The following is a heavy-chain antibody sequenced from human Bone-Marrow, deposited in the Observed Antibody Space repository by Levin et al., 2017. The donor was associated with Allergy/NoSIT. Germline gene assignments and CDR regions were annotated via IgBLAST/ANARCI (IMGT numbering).Heavy chain of an antibody. Sequence: NSSETLSLTCTVSGASISSFYWSWIRQPPGKGLEWIGYIYYSGSTNYSPSLKSRVSMSADMSRNQVYLTMSSVTAADTAVYYCARQAVPAAMNGFDSWGQGTLVTGSS. CDR3: ARQAVPAAMNGFDS. D-gene: IGHD2-2*01. CDR1: GASISSFY. J-gene: IGHJ5*01. V-gene: IGHV4-59*08. CDR2: IYYSGST.